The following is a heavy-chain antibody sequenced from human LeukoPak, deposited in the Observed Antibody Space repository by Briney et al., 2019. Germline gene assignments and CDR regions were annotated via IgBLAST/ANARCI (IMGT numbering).Heavy chain of an antibody. CDR3: ARYNGPNYYSYYMDV. J-gene: IGHJ6*03. CDR2: IYPGGSA. Sequence: ASETLSLTCTVSGVSLCTYYWSWIRQPPRKGLGWNGYIYPGGSATYYLSLESPVSISVDTSKNQSSLNLFSVTAADAAVYYCARYNGPNYYSYYMDVWGKGTTVTVSS. CDR1: GVSLCTYY. D-gene: IGHD2-8*01. V-gene: IGHV4-4*09.